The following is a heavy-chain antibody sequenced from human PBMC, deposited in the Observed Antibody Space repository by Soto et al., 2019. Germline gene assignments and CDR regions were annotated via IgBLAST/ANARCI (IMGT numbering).Heavy chain of an antibody. D-gene: IGHD1-20*01. V-gene: IGHV4-59*01. CDR2: IYYSGST. CDR1: GGSISSYY. Sequence: QVQLQESGPGLVKPSETLSLTCTVSGGSISSYYWSWIRQPPGKGLEWIGYIYYSGSTNYNPSLRSRVPISVDTPKTQFSLKLSSVTAADTAVYYCATTLNWNDVGYFDYWGQGTLVTVSS. J-gene: IGHJ4*02. CDR3: ATTLNWNDVGYFDY.